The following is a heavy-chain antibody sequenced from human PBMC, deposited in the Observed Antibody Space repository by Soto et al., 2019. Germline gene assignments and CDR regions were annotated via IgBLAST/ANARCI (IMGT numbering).Heavy chain of an antibody. J-gene: IGHJ4*02. D-gene: IGHD3-10*01. CDR2: IYYSGRT. V-gene: IGHV4-39*01. CDR3: GRQEIVRGDPPVFDY. CDR1: GGSISSSSYY. Sequence: PSETLSLTCTVSGGSISSSSYYWGWIRQPPGKGLEWIGSIYYSGRTYYNPSLNSRVTISVDTSKNQFSLKLSSVTAADTAVYYCGRQEIVRGDPPVFDYWGQGTLVTVS.